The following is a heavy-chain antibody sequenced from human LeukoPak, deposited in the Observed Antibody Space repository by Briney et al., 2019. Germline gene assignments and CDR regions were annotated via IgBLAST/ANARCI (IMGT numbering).Heavy chain of an antibody. CDR2: ISYDGSNK. CDR3: AKGNWFDP. CDR1: GFTFSSYG. V-gene: IGHV3-30*18. Sequence: GRSLRLSCAASGFTFSSYGMHWVRQAPGKGLEWVAVISYDGSNKYYADSVKGRFTISRDNSKNTLYLQMNSLRAEDTAVHYCAKGNWFDPWGQGTLVTVSS. J-gene: IGHJ5*02.